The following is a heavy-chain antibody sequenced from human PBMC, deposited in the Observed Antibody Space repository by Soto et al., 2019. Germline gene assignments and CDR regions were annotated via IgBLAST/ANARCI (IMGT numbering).Heavy chain of an antibody. CDR1: GGSFSGYY. Sequence: QVQLQQWGAGLLKPSETLSLTCAVYGGSFSGYYWSWIRQPPGKGLEWIGEINHSGSTNYNPSLTSRVTIPVDTSKHQFSLKLSSVTAADTAVYYCARGWTVTTPPFVYWGQGTLVTVSS. CDR2: INHSGST. D-gene: IGHD4-17*01. J-gene: IGHJ4*02. CDR3: ARGWTVTTPPFVY. V-gene: IGHV4-34*01.